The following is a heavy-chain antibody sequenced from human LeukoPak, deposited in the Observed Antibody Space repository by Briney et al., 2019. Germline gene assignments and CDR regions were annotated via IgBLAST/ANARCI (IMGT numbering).Heavy chain of an antibody. D-gene: IGHD6-13*01. V-gene: IGHV4-39*01. CDR2: IYYSGST. Sequence: SETLSLTCTASGGSISSSSYYWGWIRQPPGKGLEWIGSIYYSGSTYYNPSLKSRVTISVDTSKNQFSLKLSSVTAADTAVYYCARTEYSSSWVLWFDPWGQGTLVTVSS. CDR3: ARTEYSSSWVLWFDP. CDR1: GGSISSSSYY. J-gene: IGHJ5*02.